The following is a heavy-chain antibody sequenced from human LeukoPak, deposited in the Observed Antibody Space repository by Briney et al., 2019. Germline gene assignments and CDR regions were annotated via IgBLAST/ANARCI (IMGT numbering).Heavy chain of an antibody. V-gene: IGHV4-39*01. J-gene: IGHJ4*02. CDR2: IYYSGST. Sequence: PSETLSLTCTVSGGSISSSSYYWGWIRQPPGKGLEWIGSIYYSGSTYYNPSLKSRVTISVDTSKNQFSLKLGSVTAADTAVYYCARQAPTSSSWYVAAQRGRYYFDYWGQGTLVTVSS. CDR3: ARQAPTSSSWYVAAQRGRYYFDY. D-gene: IGHD6-13*01. CDR1: GGSISSSSYY.